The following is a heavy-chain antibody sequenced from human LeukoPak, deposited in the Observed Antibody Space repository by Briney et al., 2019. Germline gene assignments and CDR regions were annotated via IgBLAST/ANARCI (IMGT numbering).Heavy chain of an antibody. D-gene: IGHD3-10*01. J-gene: IGHJ4*02. CDR2: IYHSGST. Sequence: SQTLSLTCAVSGGSISSGGYSWSWIRQPPGKGLEWIGYIYHSGSTYYNPSLKSRVTISVDRSKNQFSLKLSSVTAADTAVYYCARMVRGVMHYWGQGTLVTVSS. V-gene: IGHV4-30-2*01. CDR1: GGSISSGGYS. CDR3: ARMVRGVMHY.